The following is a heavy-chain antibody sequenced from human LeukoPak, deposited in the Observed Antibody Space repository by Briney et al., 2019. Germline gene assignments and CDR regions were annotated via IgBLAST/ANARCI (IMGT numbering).Heavy chain of an antibody. CDR1: GFTFSSYS. CDR2: ISSSSSYI. J-gene: IGHJ4*02. Sequence: GGSLRLSCAASGFTFSSYSMNWVRQAPGKGLEWVSSISSSSSYIYYADSVKGRFTISRDNAKNSLYLQMNSLRAEDTAVYYCARVRNYYGSGSSLDYWGQGTLVTVSS. V-gene: IGHV3-21*01. CDR3: ARVRNYYGSGSSLDY. D-gene: IGHD3-10*01.